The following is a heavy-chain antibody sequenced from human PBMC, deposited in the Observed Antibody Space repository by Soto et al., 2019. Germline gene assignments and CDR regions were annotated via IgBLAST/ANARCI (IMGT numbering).Heavy chain of an antibody. CDR1: GYTFTSYG. CDR3: SRVSYSSGWQHKDDY. J-gene: IGHJ4*02. D-gene: IGHD6-19*01. CDR2: ISAYNGNT. V-gene: IGHV1-18*01. Sequence: QVQLVQSGAEVKKPGASVKVSCKASGYTFTSYGISWVRQAPGQGLEWMGWISAYNGNTNYAQKLQGRVTMTTDTSTSTAYMELRSLRSADTAGYYCSRVSYSSGWQHKDDYWGQGTLVTVSS.